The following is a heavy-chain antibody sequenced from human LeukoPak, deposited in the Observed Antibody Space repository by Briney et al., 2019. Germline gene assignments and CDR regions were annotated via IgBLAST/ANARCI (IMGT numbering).Heavy chain of an antibody. CDR3: ARVLYDFWSGYYPDY. CDR2: IKQDGSEK. D-gene: IGHD3-3*01. Sequence: GGSLRLSCAASGFTFSSYWMSWVRQAPGKGLEWVANIKQDGSEKYYVDSVKGRFTISRDNAKNSLYLQMNSLRAEDTAVYYCARVLYDFWSGYYPDYWGQGTLVTVSS. J-gene: IGHJ4*02. CDR1: GFTFSSYW. V-gene: IGHV3-7*01.